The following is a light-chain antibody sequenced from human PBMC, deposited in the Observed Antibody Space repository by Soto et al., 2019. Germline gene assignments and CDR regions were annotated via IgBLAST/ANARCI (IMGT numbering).Light chain of an antibody. Sequence: EIVMTQSPATLSVSPGERATLSCRASQSVRSNLAWYQQKPGQAPRLLIYDASNRATGIPARFSGSGSGTDFTLTISSLEPEDFAVYYCQQRSNWPPWITFGQGTRLEIK. CDR3: QQRSNWPPWIT. V-gene: IGKV3-11*01. J-gene: IGKJ5*01. CDR2: DAS. CDR1: QSVRSN.